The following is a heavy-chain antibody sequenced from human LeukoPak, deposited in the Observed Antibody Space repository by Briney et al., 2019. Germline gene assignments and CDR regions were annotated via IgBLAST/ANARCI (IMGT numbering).Heavy chain of an antibody. Sequence: GGSLRLSCAASGFTFSSYAMHWVRQAPGKGLEWVAVISYDGSNKYYADSVKGRFTISRDNSRNTLYLQMNSLRAEDTAVYYCANNFDYWGQGTLVTVSS. J-gene: IGHJ4*02. CDR1: GFTFSSYA. CDR3: ANNFDY. V-gene: IGHV3-30-3*01. CDR2: ISYDGSNK.